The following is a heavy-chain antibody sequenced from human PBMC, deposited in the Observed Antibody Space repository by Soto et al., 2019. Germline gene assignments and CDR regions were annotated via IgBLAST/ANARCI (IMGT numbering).Heavy chain of an antibody. V-gene: IGHV3-23*01. J-gene: IGHJ5*02. Sequence: PGGSLRLSCAASGFTFSEYAMTWVRQAPGKGLEWVSVIGGAGSNIYYADSVEGRFTVSRDDSKNTLYLRMDSLRVEDTAVYYCAADGYDILTGYYHWFDPWGQGTLVTVS. CDR2: IGGAGSNI. CDR3: AADGYDILTGYYHWFDP. D-gene: IGHD3-9*01. CDR1: GFTFSEYA.